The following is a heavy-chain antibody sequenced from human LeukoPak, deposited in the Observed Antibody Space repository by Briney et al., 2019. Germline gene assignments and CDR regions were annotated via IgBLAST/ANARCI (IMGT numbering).Heavy chain of an antibody. CDR3: ARLEPAAPYYYYGMDV. V-gene: IGHV5-10-1*01. J-gene: IGHJ6*04. CDR1: GYSFTSYW. Sequence: GESLKISCKGSGYSFTSYWISWVRQMPGKGLGWMGRIDPSDSYTNYSPSFQGHVTISADKSISTAYLQWSSLKASDTAMYYCARLEPAAPYYYYGMDVWGKGTTVTVSS. CDR2: IDPSDSYT. D-gene: IGHD2-2*01.